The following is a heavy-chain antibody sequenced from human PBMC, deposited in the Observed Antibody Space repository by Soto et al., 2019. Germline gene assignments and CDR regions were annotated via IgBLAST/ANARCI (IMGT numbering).Heavy chain of an antibody. CDR2: TWYDGRKQ. CDR3: ANIRGYSVYDAPISSLYGMDV. D-gene: IGHD5-12*01. Sequence: QVQLVESGGGVVQPGRSLKLSCAASGFTFSNYGMHWVRQAPGKGLQWVAVTWYDGRKQHYADSVKGRFTISRDNSRNALYLQMHSLRVEDTGVYYCANIRGYSVYDAPISSLYGMDVWGQGTTVTVSS. V-gene: IGHV3-33*06. CDR1: GFTFSNYG. J-gene: IGHJ6*02.